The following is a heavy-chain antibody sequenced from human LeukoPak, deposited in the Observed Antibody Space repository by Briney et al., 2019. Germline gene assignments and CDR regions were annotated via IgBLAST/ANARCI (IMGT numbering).Heavy chain of an antibody. V-gene: IGHV1-2*02. CDR1: GYTFTGYY. D-gene: IGHD1-26*01. CDR3: ARGEEGFLVGIDV. Sequence: ASVKVSCKASGYTFTGYYMHWVRQAPGQGLEWMGWINPNSGGTNHAQKFQGRVTMTRDTSISTAYMELSRLRSDDTAVYYCARGEEGFLVGIDVWGQGTTVTVSS. CDR2: INPNSGGT. J-gene: IGHJ6*02.